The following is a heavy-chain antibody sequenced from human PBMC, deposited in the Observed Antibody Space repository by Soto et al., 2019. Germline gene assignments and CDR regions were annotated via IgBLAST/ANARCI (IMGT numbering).Heavy chain of an antibody. Sequence: EVQLVESGGGLVQFGGSLRLSCAASGFTFSSYWMHWVRQVPGKGLVWVSRIKGDETNTGYADSVKGRFTISRDNDKNTLYLQMNSLRAEDTAVYYCARGLSGYYGFDYWGQGSLVTVSS. CDR3: ARGLSGYYGFDY. V-gene: IGHV3-74*01. CDR2: IKGDETNT. CDR1: GFTFSSYW. D-gene: IGHD5-12*01. J-gene: IGHJ4*02.